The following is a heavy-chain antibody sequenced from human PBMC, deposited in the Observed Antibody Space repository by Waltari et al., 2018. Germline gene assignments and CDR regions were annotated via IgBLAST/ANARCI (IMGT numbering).Heavy chain of an antibody. CDR2: T. D-gene: IGHD3-22*01. V-gene: IGHV4-4*02. Sequence: TNYNPSLKSRVTISVDKSKNQFSLKLSSVTAADTAVYYCASFALYYYDSSGHGGNWFDPWGQGTLVTVSS. CDR3: ASFALYYYDSSGHGGNWFDP. J-gene: IGHJ5*02.